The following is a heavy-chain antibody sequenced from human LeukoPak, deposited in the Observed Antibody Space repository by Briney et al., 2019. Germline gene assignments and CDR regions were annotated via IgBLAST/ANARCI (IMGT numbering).Heavy chain of an antibody. Sequence: SETLSLTCTVSGGSISSGSYYWSWIRQPAGTGLEWIGRIYTSESTNYNPSLKSRVTISVDTSKNQFSLKLSSVTAADTAVYYCARRGIVVVPAAFNWLDPWGQGTLVTVSS. CDR3: ARRGIVVVPAAFNWLDP. CDR2: IYTSEST. D-gene: IGHD2-2*01. V-gene: IGHV4-61*02. J-gene: IGHJ5*02. CDR1: GGSISSGSYY.